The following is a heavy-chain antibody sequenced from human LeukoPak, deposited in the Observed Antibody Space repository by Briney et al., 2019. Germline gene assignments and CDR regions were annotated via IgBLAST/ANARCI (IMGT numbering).Heavy chain of an antibody. D-gene: IGHD1-7*01. CDR2: IYYSGST. CDR1: GGSLRSYY. CDR3: ARGGAGTTRD. J-gene: IGHJ4*02. V-gene: IGHV4-59*12. Sequence: PSETLSLTCIVSGGSLRSYYWSWIRQTPGKGLEWIGYIYYSGSTKFNPSLKSRVTISVDTSKNQFSLKLSSVTAADTAVYYCARGGAGTTRDWGQGTLVTVSS.